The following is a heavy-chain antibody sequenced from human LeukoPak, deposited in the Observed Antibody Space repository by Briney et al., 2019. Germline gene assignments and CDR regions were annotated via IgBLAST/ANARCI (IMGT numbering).Heavy chain of an antibody. D-gene: IGHD1-26*01. V-gene: IGHV1-2*06. J-gene: IGHJ4*02. Sequence: ASVKVSXKASGGTFSTYAVNWGRQAPGQGLEWMGRINPNSVGTNYAQKFQGRVTMTRDTSISTAYMELSRLRSDDTAVYYCAREGPVGATKYWGQGTLVTVSS. CDR2: INPNSVGT. CDR3: AREGPVGATKY. CDR1: GGTFSTYA.